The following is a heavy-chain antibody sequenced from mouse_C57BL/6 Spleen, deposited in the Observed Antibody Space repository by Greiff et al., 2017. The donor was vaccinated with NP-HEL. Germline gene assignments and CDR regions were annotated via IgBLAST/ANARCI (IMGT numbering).Heavy chain of an antibody. CDR2: INPNNGGT. CDR3: ARGEDVGSFDY. Sequence: VQLQQSGPELVKPGASVKISCKASGYTFTDYYMNWVKQSHGQSLEWIGDINPNNGGTSYKQKFKGKATLTVDTSSSTAYMELRSLTSEASAVYYCARGEDVGSFDYWGQGTTLTVSS. J-gene: IGHJ2*01. CDR1: GYTFTDYY. V-gene: IGHV1-26*01.